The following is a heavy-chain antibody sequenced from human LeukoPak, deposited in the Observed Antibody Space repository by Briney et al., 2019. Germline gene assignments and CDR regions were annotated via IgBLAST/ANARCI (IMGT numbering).Heavy chain of an antibody. Sequence: GESLKISCKASRYSFTTYWIGWVRQMPGRGLEWMGITYPGGSQTIYMPPFQGQVTISVDESATTAYLQWNTLKASDTAMYYCARRYYTSVWFDPWGQGTLVTVSS. J-gene: IGHJ5*02. V-gene: IGHV5-51*01. CDR3: ARRYYTSVWFDP. D-gene: IGHD1-26*01. CDR2: TYPGGSQT. CDR1: RYSFTTYW.